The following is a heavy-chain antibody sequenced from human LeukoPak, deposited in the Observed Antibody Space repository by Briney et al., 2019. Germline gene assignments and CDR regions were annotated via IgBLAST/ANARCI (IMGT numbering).Heavy chain of an antibody. CDR1: GGSISSTNW. Sequence: SETLSLTCGVSGGSISSTNWWTWVRQPPGEGLEWIGEVHLSGRTNYNPSLESRVTMSVDMSENHISLKLTSVSAADTAVYYCAREGGPYRPLDYSGQGTLVTVSS. V-gene: IGHV4-4*02. CDR2: VHLSGRT. J-gene: IGHJ4*02. CDR3: AREGGPYRPLDY.